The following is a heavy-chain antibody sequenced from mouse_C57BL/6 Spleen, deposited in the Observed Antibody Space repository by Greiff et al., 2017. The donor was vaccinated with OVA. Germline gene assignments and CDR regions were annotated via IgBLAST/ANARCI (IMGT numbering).Heavy chain of an antibody. CDR3: TRALTGTRYFDV. D-gene: IGHD4-1*01. V-gene: IGHV5-9-1*02. CDR1: GFTFSSYA. J-gene: IGHJ1*03. Sequence: EVKLVDSGEGLVKPGGSLKLSCAASGFTFSSYAMSWVRQTPEKRLEWVAYISSGGDYIYYADTVKGRFTISRDNARNTLYLQMSSLKSEDTAMYYCTRALTGTRYFDVWGTGTTVTVSS. CDR2: ISSGGDYI.